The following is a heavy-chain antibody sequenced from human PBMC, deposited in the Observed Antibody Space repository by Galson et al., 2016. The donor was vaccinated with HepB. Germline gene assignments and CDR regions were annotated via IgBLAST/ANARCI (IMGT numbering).Heavy chain of an antibody. CDR2: IYHSGSA. D-gene: IGHD5-24*01. V-gene: IGHV4-31*03. CDR3: VRDRRLQGLDY. CDR1: GDSITSGGYY. J-gene: IGHJ4*02. Sequence: LSLTCTVSGDSITSGGYYWSWVHQHPGKGLEWIGYIYHSGSAYYNPSLKSRLSMSVDTSKNQFSLKLNSLAAADTAIYYCVRDRRLQGLDYWGQGILVTVSS.